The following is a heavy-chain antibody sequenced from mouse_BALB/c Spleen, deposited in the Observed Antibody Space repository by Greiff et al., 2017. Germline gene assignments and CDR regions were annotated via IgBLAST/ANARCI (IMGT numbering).Heavy chain of an antibody. CDR1: GFDFSRYW. D-gene: IGHD2-14*01. CDR3: ARRGYRYGAFDY. Sequence: DVKLQESGGGLVQPGGSLKLSCAASGFDFSRYWISWVRQAPGKGLEWIGEINPDSSTINYTPSLKDKFIISIDNAKNTLYLQMSKVRSEDTALYYCARRGYRYGAFDYWGQGTTLTVSS. V-gene: IGHV4-1*02. CDR2: INPDSSTI. J-gene: IGHJ2*01.